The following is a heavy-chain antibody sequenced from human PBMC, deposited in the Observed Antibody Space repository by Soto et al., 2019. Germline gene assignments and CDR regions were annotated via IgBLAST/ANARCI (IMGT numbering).Heavy chain of an antibody. J-gene: IGHJ5*02. Sequence: QITLKESGPTLVKPTQTLTLTCTFSGFSLSTSGVGVGWIRQPPGKALEWLALIYWVDDKRYSPSLKGRLTITKETSKNQVVLTMTNMDPVDTATYYCAHRRDITMVRGVIIAEFAPWGQGTLVTVSS. CDR1: GFSLSTSGVG. CDR2: IYWVDDK. D-gene: IGHD3-10*01. CDR3: AHRRDITMVRGVIIAEFAP. V-gene: IGHV2-5*02.